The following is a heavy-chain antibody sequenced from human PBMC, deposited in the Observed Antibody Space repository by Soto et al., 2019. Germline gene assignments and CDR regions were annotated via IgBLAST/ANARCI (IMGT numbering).Heavy chain of an antibody. J-gene: IGHJ4*02. CDR2: IKQDGSEK. CDR1: GFTFSSHW. Sequence: EVQLVESGGGLVQPGGSLRLSCAASGFTFSSHWMSWVRPAPGQGLEWVANIKQDGSEKYYVDSVKGRFTISRDNAKNARYLQMNSLRAEDTAVHYFERGSYSSGPYYFDSWGQGTLVTVSS. CDR3: ERGSYSSGPYYFDS. D-gene: IGHD6-19*01. V-gene: IGHV3-7*01.